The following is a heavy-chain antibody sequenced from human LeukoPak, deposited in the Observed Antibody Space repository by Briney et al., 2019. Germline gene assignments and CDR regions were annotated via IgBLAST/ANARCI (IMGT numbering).Heavy chain of an antibody. D-gene: IGHD3-10*01. CDR3: ARDQMGVTHY. J-gene: IGHJ4*02. CDR2: IYYSGST. V-gene: IGHV4-59*01. CDR1: GGSISSYY. Sequence: SVTLSLTCTVSGGSISSYYWSWIRQTPGKGLEWLGYIYYSGSTNYNPSLKSRVTISVDTSKNQFSLKLSSVTAADTAVYYCARDQMGVTHYWGQGTLVTVSS.